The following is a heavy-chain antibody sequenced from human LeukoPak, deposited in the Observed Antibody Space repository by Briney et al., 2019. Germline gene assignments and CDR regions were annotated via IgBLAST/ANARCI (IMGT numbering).Heavy chain of an antibody. Sequence: AAVTVSCMASGYTFNRYGFCWLRLAPAPGLEWVGWICAYNGYRNYPQKLQGKVPMTTETSTSKDYMALRSLRSDDTAVYYCERASIWPPTFDYWGQGTLVTVSS. CDR3: ERASIWPPTFDY. D-gene: IGHD3-3*02. J-gene: IGHJ4*02. CDR1: GYTFNRYG. CDR2: ICAYNGYR. V-gene: IGHV1-18*01.